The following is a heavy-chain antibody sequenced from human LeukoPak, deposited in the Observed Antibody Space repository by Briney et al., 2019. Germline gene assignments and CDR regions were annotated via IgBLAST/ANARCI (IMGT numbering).Heavy chain of an antibody. CDR1: GFTFSSYA. Sequence: GGSLRLSCAASGFTFSSYAVSWVRQAPGKGLEWVSAISGSGGSTYCADSVKGRFTISRDNSKNTLYLQMNSLRAEDTAVYYCAKDRTHGIAAAGTGYWGQGTLVTVSS. V-gene: IGHV3-23*01. CDR2: ISGSGGST. CDR3: AKDRTHGIAAAGTGY. D-gene: IGHD6-13*01. J-gene: IGHJ4*02.